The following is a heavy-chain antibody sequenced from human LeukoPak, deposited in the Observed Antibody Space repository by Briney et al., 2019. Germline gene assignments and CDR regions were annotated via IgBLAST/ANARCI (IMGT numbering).Heavy chain of an antibody. Sequence: ASVKVSCKASGYTFTSYYMHWVRQAPGQGLEWMGWINPNSGGTNYAQKFQGRVTMTRDTSISTAYMELSRLRSDDTAVYYCTLDGAAAMGDLGYYYYMDVWGKGTTVTVSS. CDR3: TLDGAAAMGDLGYYYYMDV. CDR1: GYTFTSYY. V-gene: IGHV1-2*02. D-gene: IGHD2-2*01. J-gene: IGHJ6*03. CDR2: INPNSGGT.